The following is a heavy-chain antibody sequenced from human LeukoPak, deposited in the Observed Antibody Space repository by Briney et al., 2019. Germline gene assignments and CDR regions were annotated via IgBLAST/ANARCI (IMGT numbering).Heavy chain of an antibody. Sequence: GGSLRLSCAASGFTFSIYSMNWVRQAPGEGLEWVSSISSSSSYIYYADSEKGRFTISRDNDKNSLYLQMNSLRAEDTAVYYCARAPSYGMDVWGQGPTVTVSS. CDR1: GFTFSIYS. V-gene: IGHV3-21*01. CDR2: ISSSSSYI. J-gene: IGHJ6*02. CDR3: ARAPSYGMDV.